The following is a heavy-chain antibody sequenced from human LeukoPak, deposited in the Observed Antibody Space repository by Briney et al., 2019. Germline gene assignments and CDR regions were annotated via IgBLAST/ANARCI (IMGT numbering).Heavy chain of an antibody. V-gene: IGHV1-24*01. CDR1: GYTLTELS. Sequence: ASVKVSCKVSGYTLTELSMHWVRQAPGKGLEWMGGFDPEDGETIYAQKFQGRVTMTEDTSTDTAYMELSSLRSEDTAVYYCATALGGSYERVAFDIWGQGTMVTVSS. CDR2: FDPEDGET. J-gene: IGHJ3*02. CDR3: ATALGGSYERVAFDI. D-gene: IGHD1-26*01.